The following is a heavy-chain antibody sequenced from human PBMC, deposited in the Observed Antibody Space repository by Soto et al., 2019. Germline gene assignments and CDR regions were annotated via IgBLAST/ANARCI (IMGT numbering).Heavy chain of an antibody. V-gene: IGHV4-59*01. CDR2: IYYSGST. Sequence: SETLSLTCTVSGGSISSYYWSWIRQPPGKGLEWIGYIYYSGSTNYNPSLKSRVTISVDTSKNQFSLKLSSVTAADTAVYYCARLYSGYDLGYWGQGTLVTVSS. CDR1: GGSISSYY. J-gene: IGHJ4*02. CDR3: ARLYSGYDLGY. D-gene: IGHD5-12*01.